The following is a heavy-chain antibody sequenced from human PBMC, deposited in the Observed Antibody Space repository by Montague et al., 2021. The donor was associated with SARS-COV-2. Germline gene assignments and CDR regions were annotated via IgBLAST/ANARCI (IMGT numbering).Heavy chain of an antibody. J-gene: IGHJ4*02. CDR2: SYHSGTT. Sequence: SDTLSLTCTVSGYSINSNYYWGWIRQPPGKGLEWIGCSYHSGTTHYHPPPKSRVTISLDTSNNHFSLKVTSVTAADTAVYYCARAPYYGPGKPYQFDYWGRGTLVTVS. CDR1: GYSINSNYY. CDR3: ARAPYYGPGKPYQFDY. D-gene: IGHD3-10*01. V-gene: IGHV4-38-2*02.